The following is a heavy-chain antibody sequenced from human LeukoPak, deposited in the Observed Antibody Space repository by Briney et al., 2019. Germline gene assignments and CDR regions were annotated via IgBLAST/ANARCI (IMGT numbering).Heavy chain of an antibody. CDR2: ISGSGGST. D-gene: IGHD3-22*01. Sequence: GGSLRLSCAASGFTFSSYAMSWVRQDPGKGLEWVSAISGSGGSTYYADSVKGRFTISRDNSKNTLYLQMNSLRAEDTAVYYCAKAVRAYYYDSSGYSYYFDYWGQGTLVTVSS. J-gene: IGHJ4*02. CDR3: AKAVRAYYYDSSGYSYYFDY. CDR1: GFTFSSYA. V-gene: IGHV3-23*01.